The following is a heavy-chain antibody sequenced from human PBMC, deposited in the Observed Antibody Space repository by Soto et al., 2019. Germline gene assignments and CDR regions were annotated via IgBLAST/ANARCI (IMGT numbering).Heavy chain of an antibody. V-gene: IGHV3-7*03. CDR3: AREYGSGSYTGYYCYYGMDV. D-gene: IGHD3-10*01. CDR1: GFTFSSYW. Sequence: EVQLVESGGGLVQPGGSLRLSCAASGFTFSSYWMSWVRQAPGKGLEWVANIKQDGSEKYYVDSVKGRFTISRDNAKNSLYLQMNSLRAEDTAVYYCAREYGSGSYTGYYCYYGMDVWGQGTTVTVSS. J-gene: IGHJ6*02. CDR2: IKQDGSEK.